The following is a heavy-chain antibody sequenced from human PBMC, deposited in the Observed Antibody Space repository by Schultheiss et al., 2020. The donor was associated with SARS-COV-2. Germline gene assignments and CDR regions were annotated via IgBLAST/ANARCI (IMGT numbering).Heavy chain of an antibody. J-gene: IGHJ4*02. Sequence: SETLSLTCAVYGGSFSGYYWSWIRQPPGKGLEWIGYIFHSGNTYFSPSLKSRVTLSVDRSKNQFSLKLSSVTAADTAVYYCALSAVAGRDYWGQGTLVTVSS. CDR2: IFHSGNT. CDR3: ALSAVAGRDY. D-gene: IGHD6-19*01. V-gene: IGHV4-34*12. CDR1: GGSFSGYY.